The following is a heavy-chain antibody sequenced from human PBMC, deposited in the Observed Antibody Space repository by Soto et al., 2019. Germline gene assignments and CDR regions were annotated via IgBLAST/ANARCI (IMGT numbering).Heavy chain of an antibody. D-gene: IGHD3-22*01. CDR1: GFTFSDSY. V-gene: IGHV3-11*01. J-gene: IGHJ4*02. CDR3: ARDLGYYDSSGYFDS. Sequence: QVQLVESGGGLVKPGVSLRLSCAASGFTFSDSYMSWIRQPPGKGLEWVSYISSSGSIIYYAESVKGRFTIFRYNAKNSLYLQMNSLRAEDTAVYYCARDLGYYDSSGYFDSWGQGTLLTVSS. CDR2: ISSSGSII.